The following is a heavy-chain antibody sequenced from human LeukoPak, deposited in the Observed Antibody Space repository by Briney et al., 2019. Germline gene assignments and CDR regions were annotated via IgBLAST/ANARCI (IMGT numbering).Heavy chain of an antibody. V-gene: IGHV3-23*01. CDR2: ISGSGGST. J-gene: IGHJ4*02. D-gene: IGHD3-10*01. CDR1: GFTFSRYS. CDR3: AKGRGSGSYSYRFDY. Sequence: GGSLRHSCAASGFTFSRYSVSWVRQAPGKGLEWVSAISGSGGSTYYADSVKGRFTISRDNSKNTLYLQMNSLRAEDTAVYYCAKGRGSGSYSYRFDYWGQGTLVTVSS.